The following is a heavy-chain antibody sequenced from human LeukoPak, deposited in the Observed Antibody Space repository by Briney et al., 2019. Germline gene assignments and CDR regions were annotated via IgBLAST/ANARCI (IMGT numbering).Heavy chain of an antibody. CDR2: IYYSGST. D-gene: IGHD5-24*01. CDR3: ARESEMATTGAFDI. Sequence: SETLSLTCTVSGGSISSYYWSWIRQPPGKGLEWIGYIYYSGSTNYNPSLKSRVTISVDTSKNQFSLKLSSVTAADTAVYYCARESEMATTGAFDIWGQGTMVTVSS. J-gene: IGHJ3*02. V-gene: IGHV4-59*01. CDR1: GGSISSYY.